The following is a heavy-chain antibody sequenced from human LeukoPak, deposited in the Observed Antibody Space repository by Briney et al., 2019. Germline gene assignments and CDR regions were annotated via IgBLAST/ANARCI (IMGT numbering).Heavy chain of an antibody. V-gene: IGHV4-59*11. CDR1: DGSFSSHY. D-gene: IGHD4-17*01. Sequence: SETLSLTCAVSDGSFSSHYWTWIRQPPGKGLEWIGYISYIGSTNYNPSLKSRVTISIDTSRNQFSLRLSSVSAADTAVYYCARDLVTVTKGFDIWGQGTMVSVSS. CDR3: ARDLVTVTKGFDI. J-gene: IGHJ3*02. CDR2: ISYIGST.